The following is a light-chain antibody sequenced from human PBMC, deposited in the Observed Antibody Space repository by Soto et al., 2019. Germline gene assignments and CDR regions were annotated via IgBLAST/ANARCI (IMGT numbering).Light chain of an antibody. CDR1: SSDVGGYNY. CDR2: DVD. Sequence: QSALTQPRSVSGSPGQSVTISCTGTSSDVGGYNYVSWYQHHTGKAPKLMIYDVDKRPSGVPGRFSGSKSGNTASLTIPGLQAEDEADYYCCSNAGSYPFVFGTGTKATVL. CDR3: CSNAGSYPFV. J-gene: IGLJ1*01. V-gene: IGLV2-11*01.